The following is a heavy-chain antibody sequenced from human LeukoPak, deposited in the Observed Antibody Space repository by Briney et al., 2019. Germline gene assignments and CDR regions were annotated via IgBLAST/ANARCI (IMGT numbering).Heavy chain of an antibody. V-gene: IGHV3-23*01. J-gene: IGHJ4*02. CDR2: ISGSGGST. Sequence: GGSLRLSCAASGFTFSSYAMSWVRQAPGKGLEWVSAISGSGGSTYYADSVKGRFTIPRDNSKNTLYLQMNSLRAEDTAVYYCAKDMRFDWTPYYFDYWGQGTLVTVSS. CDR1: GFTFSSYA. D-gene: IGHD3-9*01. CDR3: AKDMRFDWTPYYFDY.